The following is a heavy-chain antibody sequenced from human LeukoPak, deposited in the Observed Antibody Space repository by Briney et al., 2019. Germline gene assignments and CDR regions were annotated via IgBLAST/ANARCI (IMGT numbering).Heavy chain of an antibody. CDR3: ARAILGYCSGGSCYSSWFDP. J-gene: IGHJ5*02. Sequence: ASVRVSCKASGYXFTGYYIHWVRQAPGQGLEWMGWINPNSGGTNYAQKFQGRVTMTRDTSISTAYMELSRLRSDDTAVYYCARAILGYCSGGSCYSSWFDPWGQGTLVTVSS. CDR2: INPNSGGT. V-gene: IGHV1-2*02. D-gene: IGHD2-15*01. CDR1: GYXFTGYY.